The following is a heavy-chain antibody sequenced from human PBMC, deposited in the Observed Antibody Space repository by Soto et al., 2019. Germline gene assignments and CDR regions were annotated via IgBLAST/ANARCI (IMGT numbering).Heavy chain of an antibody. CDR1: GYTFTSYG. CDR2: ISAYNGNT. Sequence: QVQLVQSGAEVKKPGASVKVSCKASGYTFTSYGISWVRQAPGQGLEWMGWISAYNGNTNYAQKLQGRVTMTTDTSTSTADMELRSLRSDDTAVYYCARDHRKHLVRGPPGYWGQGTLVTVSS. CDR3: ARDHRKHLVRGPPGY. J-gene: IGHJ4*02. V-gene: IGHV1-18*01. D-gene: IGHD3-10*01.